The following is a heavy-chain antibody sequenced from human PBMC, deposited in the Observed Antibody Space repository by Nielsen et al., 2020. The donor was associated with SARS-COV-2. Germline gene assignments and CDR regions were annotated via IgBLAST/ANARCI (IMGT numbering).Heavy chain of an antibody. CDR2: IYYSGST. CDR3: ARLDYGDYFDY. CDR1: GDYIRSNDYY. J-gene: IGHJ4*02. D-gene: IGHD4-17*01. V-gene: IGHV4-39*01. Sequence: SETLSLTCSVSGDYIRSNDYYWGWIRQPPGKGLEWVGSIYYSGSTYYNPSLKSRVTISVDTSKNQFSLKLSSVTAADTAVYYCARLDYGDYFDYWGQGTLVTVSS.